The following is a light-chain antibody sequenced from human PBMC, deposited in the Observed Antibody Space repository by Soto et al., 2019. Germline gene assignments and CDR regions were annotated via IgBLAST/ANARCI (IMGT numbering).Light chain of an antibody. CDR2: DAS. Sequence: EIVLTQSPATLSLSPGERATLSCRASQSVSSYLAWYQQKPGQAPRLLIYDASNRATGIPARFSGSGSGTDFTLTISSLEPEDFAVYYCHQSINRPITFGPGTKVDIK. J-gene: IGKJ3*01. V-gene: IGKV3-11*01. CDR1: QSVSSY. CDR3: HQSINRPIT.